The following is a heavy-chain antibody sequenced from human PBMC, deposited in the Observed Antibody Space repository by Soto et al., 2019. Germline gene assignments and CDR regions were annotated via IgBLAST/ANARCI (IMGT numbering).Heavy chain of an antibody. CDR2: IYHTGTT. CDR3: AKTPWRGYENWFDP. V-gene: IGHV4-30-2*01. D-gene: IGHD5-12*01. Sequence: SETLSLTCVVSGGSINSGGYSWTWIRQPPGKGLEWIGFIYHTGTTYYNPSLKSRVTISVDRSKNQFSLKLNSVTAADTAVYYCAKTPWRGYENWFDPWGQGALVTVSS. J-gene: IGHJ5*02. CDR1: GGSINSGGYS.